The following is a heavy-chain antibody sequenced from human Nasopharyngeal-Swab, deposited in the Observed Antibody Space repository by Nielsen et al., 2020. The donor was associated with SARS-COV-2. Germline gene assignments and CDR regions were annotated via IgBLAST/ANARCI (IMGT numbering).Heavy chain of an antibody. CDR3: ARENQEYANIWIDY. D-gene: IGHD1-1*01. Sequence: SVKVSCKASGYTFTSNVLNWVRQAPGQGPEYIGWISTKTGAPTYAQAFTGRFVISLDTSVSTTYLQISSLKADDTAVYYCARENQEYANIWIDYWGQGTQVTISS. CDR1: GYTFTSNV. J-gene: IGHJ4*02. CDR2: ISTKTGAP. V-gene: IGHV7-4-1*02.